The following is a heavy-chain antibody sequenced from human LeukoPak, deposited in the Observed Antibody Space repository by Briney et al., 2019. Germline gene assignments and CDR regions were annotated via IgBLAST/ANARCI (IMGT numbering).Heavy chain of an antibody. CDR2: ISSSSSYI. CDR1: GFTFSSYS. CDR3: ARDDNDGSGSYYPLFDY. D-gene: IGHD3-10*01. J-gene: IGHJ4*02. Sequence: GGSLRLSCAASGFTFSSYSMNWVRQAPGKGLEWVSSISSSSSYIYYADSVKGRFTISRDNAKNSLYLQMNSLRAEDTAVYYCARDDNDGSGSYYPLFDYWGQGTLVTVSS. V-gene: IGHV3-21*01.